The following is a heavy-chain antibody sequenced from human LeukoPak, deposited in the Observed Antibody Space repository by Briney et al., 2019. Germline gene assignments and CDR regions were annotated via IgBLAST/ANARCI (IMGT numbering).Heavy chain of an antibody. V-gene: IGHV3-30*03. CDR1: GFTFSSYG. Sequence: PGRSLRLSCAASGFTFSSYGMHWVRQAPGKGLEWVAVISYNGSNKYYADSVKGRFTISRDNSKNTLYLQMNSLRTEDTAVYYCAREVTTGLSSWFDPWGQGTLVTVSS. CDR3: AREVTTGLSSWFDP. J-gene: IGHJ5*02. CDR2: ISYNGSNK. D-gene: IGHD4-17*01.